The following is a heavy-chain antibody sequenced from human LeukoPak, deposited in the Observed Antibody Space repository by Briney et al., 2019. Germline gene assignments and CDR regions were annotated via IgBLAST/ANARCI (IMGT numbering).Heavy chain of an antibody. D-gene: IGHD2-21*02. CDR1: GFTFSSYT. CDR3: ARDVTHCGGDCYSGDY. CDR2: ISSSSYI. Sequence: GGSLTLSCAASGFTFSSYTMNWVRQAPGKGLEWVSSISSSSYINYADSVKGRFTISRDNAKNSLYLQMNSLRAEDTAVYYCARDVTHCGGDCYSGDYWGQGTLVTVSS. V-gene: IGHV3-21*01. J-gene: IGHJ4*02.